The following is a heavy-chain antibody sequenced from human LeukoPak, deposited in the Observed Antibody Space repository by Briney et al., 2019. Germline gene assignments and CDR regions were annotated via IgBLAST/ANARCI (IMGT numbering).Heavy chain of an antibody. J-gene: IGHJ4*02. V-gene: IGHV1-8*01. CDR3: AIYYYDSSGYYYGGDYFDY. D-gene: IGHD3-22*01. CDR1: GYTFTSYD. Sequence: ASVKVSCKASGYTFTSYDINWVRQATGQGLEWMGWMNPNSGNTGYAQKFQGRVTMTRNTSISTAYMELSSLRFEDTAVYYCAIYYYDSSGYYYGGDYFDYWGQGTLVTVSS. CDR2: MNPNSGNT.